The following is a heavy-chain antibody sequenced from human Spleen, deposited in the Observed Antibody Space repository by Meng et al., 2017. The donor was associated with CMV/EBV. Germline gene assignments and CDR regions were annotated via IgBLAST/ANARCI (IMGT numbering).Heavy chain of an antibody. J-gene: IGHJ6*02. V-gene: IGHV3-33*06. D-gene: IGHD3/OR15-3a*01. CDR1: GFTFNHFG. Sequence: GESLKISCAVSGFTFNHFGLHWVRQAPGKGLEWVAIICYDGSNKYYADSVKGRFTISRDNSKNTVYLQMNRLGVEDTAVYYCAKGPYDDFWSGYPGVYNMDVWGQGTTVTVSS. CDR2: ICYDGSNK. CDR3: AKGPYDDFWSGYPGVYNMDV.